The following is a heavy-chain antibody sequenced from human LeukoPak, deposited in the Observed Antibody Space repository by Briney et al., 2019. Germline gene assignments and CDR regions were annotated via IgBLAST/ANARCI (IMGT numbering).Heavy chain of an antibody. V-gene: IGHV3-74*01. CDR3: AKDYYGSGSYYGPFDY. Sequence: GGSLRLSCAASGFTLSTYWMHWVRQAPGKGLVWVSRINSDGSSTFYADSVKGRFTISRDNAKNTLYLQMNSLRAEDTAVYYCAKDYYGSGSYYGPFDYWGQGTLVTVSS. CDR1: GFTLSTYW. J-gene: IGHJ4*02. D-gene: IGHD3-10*01. CDR2: INSDGSST.